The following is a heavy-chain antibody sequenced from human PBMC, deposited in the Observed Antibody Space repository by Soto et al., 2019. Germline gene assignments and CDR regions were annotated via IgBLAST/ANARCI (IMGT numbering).Heavy chain of an antibody. J-gene: IGHJ6*02. Sequence: EVQLLESGEGLVQPGGSLKLSCAASGFTFSNHAMSWVRQAPGKGLEWVSGIGGSGRNTYYADSVKGRFTISRDTSQNTLFLQMNSLRAEDTAEYYCARVLRYFDTPYGMDVWGQGTTVTVSS. CDR2: IGGSGRNT. CDR1: GFTFSNHA. CDR3: ARVLRYFDTPYGMDV. V-gene: IGHV3-23*01. D-gene: IGHD3-9*01.